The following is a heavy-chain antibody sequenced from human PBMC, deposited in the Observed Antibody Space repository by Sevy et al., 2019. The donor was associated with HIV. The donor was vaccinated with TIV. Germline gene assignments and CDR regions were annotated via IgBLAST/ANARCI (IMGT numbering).Heavy chain of an antibody. J-gene: IGHJ4*02. CDR3: GARDVNDYYYF. V-gene: IGHV3-23*01. CDR2: IDGSGKST. D-gene: IGHD3-10*01. Sequence: GGSLRLSCAASGFTFSTYAMSWVRQAPGKGLEWVSAIDGSGKSTYYADFVKGRFTISKDTSKNTFYMHLNSLKAEDTAVYYCGARDVNDYYYFWGQGTLVTVSS. CDR1: GFTFSTYA.